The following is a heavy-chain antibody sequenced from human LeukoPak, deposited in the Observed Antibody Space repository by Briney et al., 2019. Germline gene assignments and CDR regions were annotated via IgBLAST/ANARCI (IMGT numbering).Heavy chain of an antibody. CDR2: IYYSGST. V-gene: IGHV4-59*01. D-gene: IGHD3-22*01. CDR3: ARVLCDRSGYYVDY. CDR1: GGSISSYY. Sequence: SETLSLTCAVSGGSISSYYWSWIRQPPGKGLEWIGYIYYSGSTNYNPSLKSRVTISVDTSKNQFSLKLSSVTAADTAVYYCARVLCDRSGYYVDYWGLGTLVTVSS. J-gene: IGHJ4*02.